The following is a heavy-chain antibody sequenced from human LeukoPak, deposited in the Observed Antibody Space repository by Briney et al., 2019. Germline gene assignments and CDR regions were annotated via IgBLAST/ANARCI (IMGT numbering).Heavy chain of an antibody. CDR3: ARDQPYSTTSYYYGSGSYPHYFDY. CDR1: GYIFTSYD. V-gene: IGHV1-8*01. CDR2: MSPNSGNT. D-gene: IGHD3-10*01. Sequence: GASVKVSCKASGYIFTSYDINWVRQATGQRLEWLGWMSPNSGNTGYAQKFQGRVTMTRSTALSTAYMELRSLRSDDTAVYYCARDQPYSTTSYYYGSGSYPHYFDYWGQGTLVTVSS. J-gene: IGHJ4*02.